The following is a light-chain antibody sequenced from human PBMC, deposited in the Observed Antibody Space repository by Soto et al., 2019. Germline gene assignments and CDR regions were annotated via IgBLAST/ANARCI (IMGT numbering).Light chain of an antibody. J-gene: IGKJ4*01. CDR3: QQYGDSIT. CDR1: QTVTRSY. V-gene: IGKV3-20*01. Sequence: VLTQSPGSLSLSPGERATVSCRASQTVTRSYLAWYQQRPGQAPQLLIYDAVKRATGIPDRFSGSESGRDYTLTISRLDPEDSAVYYCQQYGDSITFGGGTKVEIK. CDR2: DAV.